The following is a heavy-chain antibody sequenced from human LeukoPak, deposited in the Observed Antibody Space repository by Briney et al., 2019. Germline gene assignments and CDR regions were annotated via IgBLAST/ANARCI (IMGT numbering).Heavy chain of an antibody. J-gene: IGHJ3*02. CDR3: ASVGRTWDAFDI. CDR2: INHSGST. D-gene: IGHD2-15*01. V-gene: IGHV4-34*01. CDR1: GGSFSGYY. Sequence: SETLSLTCAVYGGSFSGYYWSWIRHPPGKGLEWMGEINHSGSTNYNPSPKSRVTISVDTSKNQFSLKLSSVTAAATAVYYCASVGRTWDAFDIWGQGTMVTVSS.